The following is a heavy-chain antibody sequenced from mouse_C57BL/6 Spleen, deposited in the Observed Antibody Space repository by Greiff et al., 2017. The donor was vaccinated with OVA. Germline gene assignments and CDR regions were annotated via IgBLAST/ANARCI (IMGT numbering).Heavy chain of an antibody. CDR1: GFNIKNTY. D-gene: IGHD1-1*01. Sequence: EVKLQESVAELVRPGASVKLSCTASGFNIKNTYMHWVKQRPEQGLEWIGRIDPANGNTKYAPKFQGKATITADTSSNTAYLQLSSLTSEDTAIYYCARGTVVAPYAMDYWGQGTSVTVSS. J-gene: IGHJ4*01. V-gene: IGHV14-3*01. CDR2: IDPANGNT. CDR3: ARGTVVAPYAMDY.